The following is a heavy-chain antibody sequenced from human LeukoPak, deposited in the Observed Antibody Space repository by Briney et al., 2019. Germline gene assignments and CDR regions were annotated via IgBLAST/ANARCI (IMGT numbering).Heavy chain of an antibody. J-gene: IGHJ4*02. D-gene: IGHD2-2*02. Sequence: GGSLRLSCAASGFTFSSYAMSWVRQAPGKGLEWVSAISGSGGSTYYADSVKGRFTISRDNSKNTLYLQMNSLRAEDTAVYYCAKVAYCSSTSCYKLDYWGQGTLVTVSS. V-gene: IGHV3-23*01. CDR3: AKVAYCSSTSCYKLDY. CDR2: ISGSGGST. CDR1: GFTFSSYA.